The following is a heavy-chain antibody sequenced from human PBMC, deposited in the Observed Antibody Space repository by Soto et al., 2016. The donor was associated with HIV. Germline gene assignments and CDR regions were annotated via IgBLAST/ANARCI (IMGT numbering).Heavy chain of an antibody. D-gene: IGHD3-16*01. CDR2: INNDGTAT. V-gene: IGHV3-74*01. CDR3: ATPVGQYSLLLRDLPQY. Sequence: DVKLVESGGGIVQPGGSLRLSCEVSGLTFSHYWMHWVRHVPGKGLMWVSRINNDGTATIYADSVKGRFTVSRDNGKNTLFSGKMKSLRDDDTAVYYCATPVGQYSLLLRDLPQYWGQGTLVTVS. J-gene: IGHJ4*02. CDR1: GLTFSHYW.